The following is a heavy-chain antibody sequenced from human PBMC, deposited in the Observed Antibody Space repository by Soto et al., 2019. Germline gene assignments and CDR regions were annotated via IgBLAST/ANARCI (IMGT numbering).Heavy chain of an antibody. V-gene: IGHV3-30*18. D-gene: IGHD4-17*01. CDR1: GFTFSTLG. J-gene: IGHJ4*01. CDR2: VSYDGLQK. CDR3: AKQTLHATVFD. Sequence: GRSLRLSCVASGFTFSTLGMVWVRQAPGKGLEWVTLVSYDGLQKFYADSVKGRFTTSRDNSKNIVYLEMDSLRVEDTAVYYCAKQTLHATVFD.